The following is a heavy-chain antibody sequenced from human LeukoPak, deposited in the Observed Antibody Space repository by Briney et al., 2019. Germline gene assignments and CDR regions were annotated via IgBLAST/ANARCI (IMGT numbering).Heavy chain of an antibody. CDR2: INQSGST. D-gene: IGHD4-23*01. J-gene: IGHJ4*02. CDR1: GGSFSYYY. CDR3: ARGRGRWYLFDY. Sequence: SETLSLTCAVYGGSFSYYYWSWIRQPPGKGLEWIGEINQSGSTNYNPSLKSRVTISLDTSKNQFSLKLSSVTAADTAVYYCARGRGRWYLFDYWGQGTLVTVSS. V-gene: IGHV4-34*01.